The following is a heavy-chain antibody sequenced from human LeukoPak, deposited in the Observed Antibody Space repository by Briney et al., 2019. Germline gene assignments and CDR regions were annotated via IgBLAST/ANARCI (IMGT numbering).Heavy chain of an antibody. J-gene: IGHJ6*02. CDR3: ARVAAAGHSYYYYGMDV. Sequence: PGRSLRLSCAASGFTFSSYGMHWVRQAPGKGLEWVAVIWYDGSNKYYADSVKGRFTISRDNSKNTLYLQMNSLRAEDTAVYYCARVAAAGHSYYYYGMDVWSQGTTVTVSS. D-gene: IGHD6-13*01. V-gene: IGHV3-33*01. CDR2: IWYDGSNK. CDR1: GFTFSSYG.